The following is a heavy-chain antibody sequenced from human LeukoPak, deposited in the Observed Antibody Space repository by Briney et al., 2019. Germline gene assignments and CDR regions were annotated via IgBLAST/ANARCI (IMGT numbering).Heavy chain of an antibody. CDR1: GYTFISYD. CDR2: MSPNSGNT. J-gene: IGHJ4*02. V-gene: IGHV1-8*01. D-gene: IGHD4-17*01. Sequence: GASVKVSCKASGYTFISYDINWVRQATGQGLEWMGWMSPNSGNTGYAQKFQGRITMTKSTSISTAYMELSDLESEDTAVYYCARTLPDYGIDYWGQGTLVTVSS. CDR3: ARTLPDYGIDY.